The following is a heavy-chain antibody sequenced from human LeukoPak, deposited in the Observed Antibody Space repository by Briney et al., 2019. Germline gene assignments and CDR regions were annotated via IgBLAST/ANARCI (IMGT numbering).Heavy chain of an antibody. V-gene: IGHV3-30*18. CDR1: GFTFSSYG. J-gene: IGHJ6*04. CDR3: AKRISSVYYYGIDV. Sequence: GRSLRLSCAASGFTFSSYGMHWVRQAPGKGLEWVAVISYDGSNKYYADSVKGRFTITRDNSKNTLYLQMNSLRAEDTAVYYCAKRISSVYYYGIDVWGKGTTVTVSS. CDR2: ISYDGSNK. D-gene: IGHD6-6*01.